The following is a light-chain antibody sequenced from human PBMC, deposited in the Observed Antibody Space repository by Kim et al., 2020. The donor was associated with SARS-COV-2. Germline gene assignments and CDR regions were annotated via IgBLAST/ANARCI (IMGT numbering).Light chain of an antibody. J-gene: IGKJ2*01. Sequence: DIQMTQSPSTLSASVGDRVTITCRASQSINSWLAWYQQQPGTAPKLLIYDASSLQSGVPPRFSGRGSGTEFTLTISSLQPDDFATYYCHQYQSYPYTFGQGTMLEI. CDR1: QSINSW. CDR3: HQYQSYPYT. V-gene: IGKV1-5*01. CDR2: DAS.